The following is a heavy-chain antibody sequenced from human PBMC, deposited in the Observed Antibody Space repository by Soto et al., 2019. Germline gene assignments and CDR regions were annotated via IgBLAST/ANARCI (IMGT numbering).Heavy chain of an antibody. V-gene: IGHV3-30-3*01. CDR2: ISYDGSNK. CDR3: ARDQVVWFGELDY. J-gene: IGHJ4*02. D-gene: IGHD3-10*01. CDR1: GFTFSSYA. Sequence: GGSLRLSCAASGFTFSSYAMHWVRQAPGKGLEWVAVISYDGSNKYYADSVKGRFTISRDNSKNTLYLQMNSLRAEDTAVYYCARDQVVWFGELDYWGQGTLVTVSS.